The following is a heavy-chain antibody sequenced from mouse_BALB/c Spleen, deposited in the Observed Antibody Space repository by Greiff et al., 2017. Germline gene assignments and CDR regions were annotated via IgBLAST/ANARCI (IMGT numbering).Heavy chain of an antibody. J-gene: IGHJ3*01. CDR1: GYTFTSYW. CDR3: ASGTFAWFAY. V-gene: IGHV1-87*01. Sequence: QVQLQQSGAELARPGASVKLSCKASGYTFTSYWMQWVKQRPGQGLEWIGAIYPGDGDTRYTQKFKGKATLTADKSSSTAYMELSSLTSEDSAVYYCASGTFAWFAYWGQGTLVTVSA. CDR2: IYPGDGDT. D-gene: IGHD3-3*01.